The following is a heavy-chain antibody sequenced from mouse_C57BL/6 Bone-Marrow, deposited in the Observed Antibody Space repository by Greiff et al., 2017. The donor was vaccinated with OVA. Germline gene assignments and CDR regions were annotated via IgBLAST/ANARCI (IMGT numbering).Heavy chain of an antibody. CDR1: GYTFTSYG. V-gene: IGHV1-81*01. D-gene: IGHD1-1*01. Sequence: QVQLQQSGAELARPGASVKLSCKASGYTFTSYGISWVKQRTGQGLEWIGEIYPRSGNTYYNEKFKGKATLTADKSSSTAYMELRSLTSEDSAVYFCARSIWGTSYWYFDVWGTGTTVTGSS. CDR3: ARSIWGTSYWYFDV. CDR2: IYPRSGNT. J-gene: IGHJ1*03.